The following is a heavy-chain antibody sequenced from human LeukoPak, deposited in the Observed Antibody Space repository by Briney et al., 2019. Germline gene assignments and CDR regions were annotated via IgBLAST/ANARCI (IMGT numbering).Heavy chain of an antibody. J-gene: IGHJ4*02. D-gene: IGHD6-6*01. CDR3: AKAGIAAHRRFDY. Sequence: GGSLRLSCAASGFTFSSYAMSWVRQAPGKGLEWVSAISGSGGSTYYADSVKGRFTISRDDSKNTLYLQMNSLRAEDTAVYYCAKAGIAAHRRFDYWGQGTLVTVSS. V-gene: IGHV3-23*01. CDR2: ISGSGGST. CDR1: GFTFSSYA.